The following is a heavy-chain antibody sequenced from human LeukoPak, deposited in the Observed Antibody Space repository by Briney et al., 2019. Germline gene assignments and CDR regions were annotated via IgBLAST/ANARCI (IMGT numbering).Heavy chain of an antibody. J-gene: IGHJ3*02. CDR3: ARDRRPYNLDAFDI. Sequence: GGSLGLSCAASEFNFSDYYMSWIRQAPGKGLEWVSHISTSGRTIYYADSVKGRFTISRDNAGASLYLQMNSLRAEDTAVYYCARDRRPYNLDAFDIWGQGTMVTVSS. V-gene: IGHV3-11*01. CDR1: EFNFSDYY. D-gene: IGHD1-20*01. CDR2: ISTSGRTI.